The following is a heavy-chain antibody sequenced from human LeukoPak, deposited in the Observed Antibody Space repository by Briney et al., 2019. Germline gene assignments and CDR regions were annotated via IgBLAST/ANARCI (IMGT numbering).Heavy chain of an antibody. V-gene: IGHV3-11*01. Sequence: GGSLRLSCATSGFRFDYYYMTWVRQAPGKGLEWLSYISSSGTTIDYAASVKGRFTISRDNARNTVSLQMNSLRAEDSAVYYCARKLLWFGELWGAFDIWGQGTMVTVSS. J-gene: IGHJ3*02. CDR2: ISSSGTTI. CDR1: GFRFDYYY. D-gene: IGHD3-10*01. CDR3: ARKLLWFGELWGAFDI.